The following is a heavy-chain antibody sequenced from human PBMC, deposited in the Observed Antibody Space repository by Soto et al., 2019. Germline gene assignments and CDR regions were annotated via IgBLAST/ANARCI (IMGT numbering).Heavy chain of an antibody. CDR1: GGSISSYY. CDR3: ARARGDYVIPDWYYGMDV. Sequence: PSETLSLTCTVSGGSISSYYWSWIRQPPGKGLEWIGYIYYSGSTNYNPSLKSRVTISVDTSKNQFSLKLSSVTAADTVVYYCARARGDYVIPDWYYGMDVWGQGTTVTVSS. D-gene: IGHD4-17*01. CDR2: IYYSGST. J-gene: IGHJ6*02. V-gene: IGHV4-59*01.